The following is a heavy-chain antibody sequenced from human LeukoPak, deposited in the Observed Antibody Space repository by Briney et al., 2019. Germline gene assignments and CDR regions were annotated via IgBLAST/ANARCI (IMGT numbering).Heavy chain of an antibody. Sequence: SETLSLTCTVSGGSTSSSNYYWGWIRQPPGKGLEWIGSVYYTGSTYYNPSLKSRVTISVDTSKNQFSLNLSSVTAADTAVYYCARHRAGGIWRAFDIWGQGTMVTVSS. CDR3: ARHRAGGIWRAFDI. CDR1: GGSTSSSNYY. V-gene: IGHV4-39*01. D-gene: IGHD2-8*02. CDR2: VYYTGST. J-gene: IGHJ3*02.